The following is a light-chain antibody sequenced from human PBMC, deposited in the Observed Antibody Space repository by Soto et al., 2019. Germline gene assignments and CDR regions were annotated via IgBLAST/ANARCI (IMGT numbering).Light chain of an antibody. Sequence: LAXPASVSGSPGQSITISCTGTSDDVGAYNSVSWYQQLPHKAPQVILYKGTQRPSGVSSRFSGSTSGNAASLTISGLQADDDADYFCCSSAPESTYVFGTGTQVTV. CDR2: KGT. V-gene: IGLV2-23*01. CDR1: SDDVGAYNS. J-gene: IGLJ1*01. CDR3: CSSAPESTYV.